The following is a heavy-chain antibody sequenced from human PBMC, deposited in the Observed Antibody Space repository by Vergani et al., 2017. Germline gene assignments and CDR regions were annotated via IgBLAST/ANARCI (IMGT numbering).Heavy chain of an antibody. J-gene: IGHJ4*02. CDR2: VYFTGST. D-gene: IGHD6-6*01. Sequence: QVQLQESGPGLVKSSQTLSLTCRVSGVSINSRYYWTWVRQPAGKGLQWLGRVYFTGSTNYNPSLRSRLSLSIDTSLNEFSLKLHSVSADDSAMYFCARAEFSTNFYGQSYYLDYWGQGIPVTVFS. CDR3: ARAEFSTNFYGQSYYLDY. V-gene: IGHV4-4*07. CDR1: GVSINSRYY.